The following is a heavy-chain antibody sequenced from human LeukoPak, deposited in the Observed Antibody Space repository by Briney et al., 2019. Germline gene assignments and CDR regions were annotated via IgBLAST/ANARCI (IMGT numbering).Heavy chain of an antibody. CDR2: IKSKTDGGTT. CDR3: TTTVRDSSGYDLDY. D-gene: IGHD3-22*01. V-gene: IGHV3-15*01. CDR1: GFTFSNAW. J-gene: IGHJ4*02. Sequence: GGSLRLSCAASGFTFSNAWMRWVRQAPGKGLEWVGRIKSKTDGGTTDYAAPVKGRFTISRDDSKNTLYLQMNSLKTEDTAVYYCTTTVRDSSGYDLDYWGQGTLVTVSS.